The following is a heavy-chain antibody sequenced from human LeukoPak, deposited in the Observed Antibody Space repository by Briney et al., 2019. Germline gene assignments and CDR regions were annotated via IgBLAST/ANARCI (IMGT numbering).Heavy chain of an antibody. D-gene: IGHD5-24*01. V-gene: IGHV3-30*18. CDR3: AKDYVSGDGYWDFDY. Sequence: GGSLRLSCAASGFTFSSYGMHWVRQAPGKGLEWVAVISVDGSNEYYADSVKGRFTISRDNSRNTMSLEMNSLRVEDTAVYYCAKDYVSGDGYWDFDYWGQGILVTVSS. J-gene: IGHJ4*02. CDR1: GFTFSSYG. CDR2: ISVDGSNE.